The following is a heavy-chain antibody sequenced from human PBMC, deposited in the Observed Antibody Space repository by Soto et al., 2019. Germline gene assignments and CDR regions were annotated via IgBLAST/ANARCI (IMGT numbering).Heavy chain of an antibody. Sequence: QVQLVQSGAEVKKPGSSVKVSCKASGGTFSSYTSSWVRQAPGQGLEWMGRIIPILGIANYAQKFQGRVTITEDQSTSTAYMELSSLRSEDTAVYYGARESLRISSWYLGFFDPWGQGTLVTVSS. V-gene: IGHV1-69*08. CDR2: IIPILGIA. CDR1: GGTFSSYT. CDR3: ARESLRISSWYLGFFDP. J-gene: IGHJ5*02. D-gene: IGHD6-13*01.